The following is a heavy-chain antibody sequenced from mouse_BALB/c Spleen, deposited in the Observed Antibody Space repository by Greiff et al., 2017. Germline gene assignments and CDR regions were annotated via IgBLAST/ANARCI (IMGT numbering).Heavy chain of an antibody. CDR3: ARDMITTTAFAY. CDR2: ISYDGSN. J-gene: IGHJ3*01. CDR1: GYSITSGYY. V-gene: IGHV3-6*02. D-gene: IGHD2-4*01. Sequence: ESGPGLVKPSQSLSLTCSVTGYSITSGYYWNWIRQFPGNKLEWMGYISYDGSNNYNPSLKNRISITRDTSKNQFFLKLNSVTTEDTATYYCARDMITTTAFAYWGQGTLVTVSA.